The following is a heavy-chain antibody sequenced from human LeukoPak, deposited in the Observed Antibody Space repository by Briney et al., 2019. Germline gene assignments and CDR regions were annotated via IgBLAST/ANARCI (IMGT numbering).Heavy chain of an antibody. CDR3: ARDGDFWSGYDAFDI. J-gene: IGHJ3*02. Sequence: GGSLRLSCAASGFTFSSYAMHWVRQAPGKGLEWVAVISYDGSNKYYADSVKGRFTISRDNSKNTLYLQMNSLRAEDTAVYYCARDGDFWSGYDAFDIWGQGTMVTVSS. V-gene: IGHV3-30*04. CDR1: GFTFSSYA. CDR2: ISYDGSNK. D-gene: IGHD3-3*01.